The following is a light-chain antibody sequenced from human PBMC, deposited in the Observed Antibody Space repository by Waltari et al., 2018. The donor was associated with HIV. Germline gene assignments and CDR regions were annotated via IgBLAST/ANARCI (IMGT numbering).Light chain of an antibody. CDR2: DKN. V-gene: IGLV3-19*01. CDR1: ILRTYY. J-gene: IGLJ2*01. CDR3: NSRDKSGNFVV. Sequence: SVLTPAPAVSWALGQTVTITCKGDILRTYYATWYQQKPGQAPLLVIFDKNNRPSGIPDRFSGSSSGNTASLTITGTQAEDEGDYYCNSRDKSGNFVVFGGGTKLTVL.